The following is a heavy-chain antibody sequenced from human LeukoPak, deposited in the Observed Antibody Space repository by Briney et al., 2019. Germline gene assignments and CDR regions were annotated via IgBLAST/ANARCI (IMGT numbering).Heavy chain of an antibody. Sequence: ASVKVSCKASGYTFTGYYMHWVRQAPGQGLEWMGWINPNSGGTNYAQKFQGRVTMTRDTSISTAYMELSRLRSDDTAVYYCARDKVTMVRGVDEKNWFDPWGQGTLVTVSS. J-gene: IGHJ5*02. D-gene: IGHD3-10*01. V-gene: IGHV1-2*02. CDR3: ARDKVTMVRGVDEKNWFDP. CDR1: GYTFTGYY. CDR2: INPNSGGT.